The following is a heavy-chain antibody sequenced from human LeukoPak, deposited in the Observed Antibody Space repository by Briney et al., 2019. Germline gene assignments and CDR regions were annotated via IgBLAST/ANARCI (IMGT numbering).Heavy chain of an antibody. Sequence: SETLSLTCTVSGGSISSGSYYWSWIRQPAGKELEWIGRVYTSGRINYTPSLESRVTISVDTSKNQFSLKLSSVTAADTAVYYCARDRIAVSDPPNWFDPWGQGTLVIVSS. CDR2: VYTSGRI. CDR3: ARDRIAVSDPPNWFDP. J-gene: IGHJ5*02. V-gene: IGHV4-61*02. D-gene: IGHD6-19*01. CDR1: GGSISSGSYY.